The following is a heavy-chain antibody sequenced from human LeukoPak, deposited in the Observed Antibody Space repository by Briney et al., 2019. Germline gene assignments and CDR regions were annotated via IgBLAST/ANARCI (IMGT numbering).Heavy chain of an antibody. CDR2: INHSGST. Sequence: SETLSLTCAVYGGSFSGYNWTWIRQPPGKGLEWIGEINHSGSTNYNPSLKSRVTISVDTSKNQFSLKLSSVTAADTAVYYCARVEYYDSSGYYVDYWGQGTLVTVSS. V-gene: IGHV4-34*01. J-gene: IGHJ4*02. CDR3: ARVEYYDSSGYYVDY. CDR1: GGSFSGYN. D-gene: IGHD3-22*01.